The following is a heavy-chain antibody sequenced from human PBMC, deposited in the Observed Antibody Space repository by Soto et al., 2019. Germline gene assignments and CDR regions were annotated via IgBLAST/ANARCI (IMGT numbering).Heavy chain of an antibody. CDR1: GGSISSYY. V-gene: IGHV2-70*18. CDR2: IDWDDDK. D-gene: IGHD3-22*01. J-gene: IGHJ5*02. Sequence: TLSLTCTVSGGSISSYYWSWIRQPPGKALEWLALIDWDDDKYYSTSLKTRLTISKDTSKNQVVLTMTNMDPVDTATYYCARIRRSYYDSSGLTYNWFDPWGQGTLVTVSS. CDR3: ARIRRSYYDSSGLTYNWFDP.